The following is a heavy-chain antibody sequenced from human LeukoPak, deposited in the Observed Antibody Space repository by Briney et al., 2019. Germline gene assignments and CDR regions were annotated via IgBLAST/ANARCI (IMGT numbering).Heavy chain of an antibody. V-gene: IGHV3-23*01. CDR2: ISGSGGST. Sequence: GGSLRLSCAASGFTFSNYAMSWVRQAPGKGLEWVSAISGSGGSTYYADSVKGRFTISRDNSKNTLYLQMNSLRAEDTAVYYCAKDPRGYSYGHHNWFDPWGQGTLVTVSS. CDR1: GFTFSNYA. J-gene: IGHJ5*02. CDR3: AKDPRGYSYGHHNWFDP. D-gene: IGHD5-18*01.